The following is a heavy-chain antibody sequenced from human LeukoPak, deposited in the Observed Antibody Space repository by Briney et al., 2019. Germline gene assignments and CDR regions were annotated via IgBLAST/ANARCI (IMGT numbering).Heavy chain of an antibody. CDR1: GGSISSSSYY. D-gene: IGHD3-16*02. Sequence: SETLSLTCTVSGGSISSSSYYWGWIRQPPGKGLEWTGSIYYSGSTYYNPSLKSRVTISVDTSKNQFSLKLSSVTAADTAVYYCARQVTITFGGVIAFDYWGQGTLVTVSS. CDR2: IYYSGST. CDR3: ARQVTITFGGVIAFDY. J-gene: IGHJ4*02. V-gene: IGHV4-39*01.